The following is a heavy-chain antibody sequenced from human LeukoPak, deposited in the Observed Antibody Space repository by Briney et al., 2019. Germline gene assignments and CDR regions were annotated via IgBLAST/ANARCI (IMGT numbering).Heavy chain of an antibody. Sequence: GGSLRLSCAASGFTFSTYNMNWVRQAPGKGLEWVSSITSSSSYTFYADSVKGRFTISRDNAKSSLYLQMNSLRAEDTAIYYCAKDYSKTSYYGSGTYYRPNWFDPWGQGTLVTVSS. V-gene: IGHV3-21*01. D-gene: IGHD3-10*01. CDR3: AKDYSKTSYYGSGTYYRPNWFDP. J-gene: IGHJ5*02. CDR2: ITSSSSYT. CDR1: GFTFSTYN.